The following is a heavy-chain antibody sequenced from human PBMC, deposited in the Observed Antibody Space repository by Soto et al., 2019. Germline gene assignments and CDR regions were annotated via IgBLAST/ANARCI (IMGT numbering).Heavy chain of an antibody. D-gene: IGHD3-3*01. CDR3: AKDKDDFWSGQSAGYYYYCMDV. CDR1: GFTFSSYA. CDR2: ISGSGGST. Sequence: PGGSLRLSCAASGFTFSSYAMSWVRQAPGKGLEWASAISGSGGSTYYADSVKGRFTISRDNSKNTLYLQMNSLRAEDTAVYYCAKDKDDFWSGQSAGYYYYCMDVWGKGTTVTVSS. J-gene: IGHJ6*03. V-gene: IGHV3-23*01.